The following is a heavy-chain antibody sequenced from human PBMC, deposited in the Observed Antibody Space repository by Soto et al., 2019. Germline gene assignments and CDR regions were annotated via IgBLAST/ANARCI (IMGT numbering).Heavy chain of an antibody. Sequence: QVQLVQSGAEVKKPGASVTVSCKASGYTFTTHYMHWVRQAPGQGLEWMGIINPSGGRTTYALKFQGRVSLTSDTSTNPVYMELSSLRSEYTAVYYCARAGENYGSGTFSPPLRYYFNSWGQGTLVTVSS. V-gene: IGHV1-46*01. D-gene: IGHD3-10*01. CDR2: INPSGGRT. J-gene: IGHJ4*02. CDR1: GYTFTTHY. CDR3: ARAGENYGSGTFSPPLRYYFNS.